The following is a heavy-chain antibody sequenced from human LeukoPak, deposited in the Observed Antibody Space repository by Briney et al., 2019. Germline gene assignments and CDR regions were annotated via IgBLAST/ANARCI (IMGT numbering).Heavy chain of an antibody. CDR2: IYSGGST. D-gene: IGHD3-10*01. CDR1: GFTVSSNY. Sequence: PGGSLRLSCAASGFTVSSNYMSWVRQAPGKGLEWVSVIYSGGSTYYADSVKGRFTISRDNSKNTLYLQMNSLRAEDTAVYYCAAELVRESADYWGQGTLVTVSS. J-gene: IGHJ4*02. V-gene: IGHV3-53*01. CDR3: AAELVRESADY.